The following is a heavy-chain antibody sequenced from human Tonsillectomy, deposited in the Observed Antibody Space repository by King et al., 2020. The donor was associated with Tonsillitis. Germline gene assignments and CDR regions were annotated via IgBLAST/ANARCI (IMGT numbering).Heavy chain of an antibody. D-gene: IGHD3-9*01. CDR3: ASGFYGRDWLYKGSF. CDR2: IYSNGRT. CDR1: GASISSNY. V-gene: IGHV4-4*07. J-gene: IGHJ4*02. Sequence: VQLQESGPGLVKPSETLSLTCTVSGASISSNYWSWIRQPAGKGLAWIGRIYSNGRTNYNPSLRSRVTMSVDTSKKQFSLKLSSVTAADTAVYYCASGFYGRDWLYKGSFWGQGTLVTVSS.